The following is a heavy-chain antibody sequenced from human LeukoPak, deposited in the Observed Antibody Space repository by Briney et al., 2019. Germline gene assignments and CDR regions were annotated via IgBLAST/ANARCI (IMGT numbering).Heavy chain of an antibody. CDR1: GGSFSGYY. CDR2: INHSGST. Sequence: SETLSLTCAVYGGSFSGYYWSWIGQPPGKRLEWIGEINHSGSTNYNPSLKSRVTISVDTSKNQFSLKLSSVTAADTAVYYCARRRSSGSYLARDCASLLYYFDYWGQGTLITASS. D-gene: IGHD1-26*01. CDR3: ARRRSSGSYLARDCASLLYYFDY. J-gene: IGHJ4*02. V-gene: IGHV4-34*01.